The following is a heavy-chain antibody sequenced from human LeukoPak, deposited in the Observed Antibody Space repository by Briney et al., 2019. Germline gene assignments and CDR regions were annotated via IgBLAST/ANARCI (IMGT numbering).Heavy chain of an antibody. CDR2: IYYSGST. Sequence: SQTLSLTCTVSGGSISSGGYYWSWIRQHPGKGLEWIGYIYYSGSTYYNPSLKSRVTISVDTSKNQFSLKLSSVSAADTAVYYCAGQKISSSWFVFDYWGQGTLVTVSS. CDR1: GGSISSGGYY. V-gene: IGHV4-31*03. D-gene: IGHD6-13*01. CDR3: AGQKISSSWFVFDY. J-gene: IGHJ4*02.